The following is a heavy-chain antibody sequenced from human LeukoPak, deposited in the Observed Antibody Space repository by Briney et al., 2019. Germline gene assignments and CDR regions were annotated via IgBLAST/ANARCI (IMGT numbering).Heavy chain of an antibody. V-gene: IGHV1-2*02. J-gene: IGHJ5*02. CDR1: GYTFTDYY. CDR2: INPNSGGT. CDR3: ARGSVLMVYVGQNWFDP. Sequence: GASVNVSCKASGYTFTDYYMHWVRQAPGQGLEWMGWINPNSGGTNYAQKFQGRVTMTRDTSISTAYMELSRLRSDDTAVYYCARGSVLMVYVGQNWFDPWGQGTLVTVSS. D-gene: IGHD2-8*01.